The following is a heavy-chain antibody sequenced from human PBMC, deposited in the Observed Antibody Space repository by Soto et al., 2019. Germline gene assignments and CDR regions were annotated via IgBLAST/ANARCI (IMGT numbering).Heavy chain of an antibody. CDR3: ARLRGFYQAFDS. Sequence: SQTLSLTCDVSGGSISPYYWAWIRRPPGKGLEWLGYIYFGGTTIYNPSLKSRLTMSLDTSKNQFSLKLTSVAAADTAVYYCARLRGFYQAFDSWGQGALVTVSS. D-gene: IGHD3-22*01. V-gene: IGHV4-59*12. CDR1: GGSISPYY. J-gene: IGHJ4*02. CDR2: IYFGGTT.